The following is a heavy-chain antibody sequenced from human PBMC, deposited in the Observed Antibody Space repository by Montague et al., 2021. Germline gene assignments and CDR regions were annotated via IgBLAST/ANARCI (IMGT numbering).Heavy chain of an antibody. CDR3: APLRCVVAT. D-gene: IGHD2-2*01. Sequence: SETLSLTCTVSGGSISSSIYYWAWIRQPPGKGLEWIGSIYYSGSTYYNPSLRNQVTMSVDTSKNQFALNLTSVTAADTALYYCAPLRCVVATWGQGTLVTVSP. CDR2: IYYSGST. J-gene: IGHJ4*02. V-gene: IGHV4-39*01. CDR1: GGSISSSIYY.